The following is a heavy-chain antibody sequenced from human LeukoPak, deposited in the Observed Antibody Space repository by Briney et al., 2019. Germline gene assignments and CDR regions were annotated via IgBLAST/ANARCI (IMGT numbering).Heavy chain of an antibody. Sequence: PGGSLRLSCAAYGFTLANAWMRWVRQAPGKGLGWVGRIKSKTGVGTTDYAAPVKGRFTISRDDSKNTLYLQMNSLKTEDTAVYYCTTAAGGYSYGFPCWFDPWGQGTLVTVSS. CDR3: TTAAGGYSYGFPCWFDP. CDR1: GFTLANAW. J-gene: IGHJ5*02. V-gene: IGHV3-15*01. CDR2: IKSKTGVGTT. D-gene: IGHD5-18*01.